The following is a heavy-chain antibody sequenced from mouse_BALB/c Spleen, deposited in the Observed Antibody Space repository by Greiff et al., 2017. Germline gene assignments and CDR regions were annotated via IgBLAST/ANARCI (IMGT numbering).Heavy chain of an antibody. CDR2: IWSGGST. J-gene: IGHJ3*01. D-gene: IGHD2-10*01. Sequence: VQLVESGPGLVQPSQSLSITCTVSGFSLTSYGVHWVRQSPGKGLEWLGVIWSGGSTDYNAAFISRLSISKDNSKSQVFFKMNSLQANDTAIYYCARNLAYYGAWFAYWGQGTLVTVSA. CDR3: ARNLAYYGAWFAY. V-gene: IGHV2-2*02. CDR1: GFSLTSYG.